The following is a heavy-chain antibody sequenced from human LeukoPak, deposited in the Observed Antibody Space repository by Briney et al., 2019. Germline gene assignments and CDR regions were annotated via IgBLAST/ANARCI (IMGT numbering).Heavy chain of an antibody. D-gene: IGHD6-13*01. CDR1: GGSFSGYY. Sequence: PSETLSLTCAVYGGSFSGYYWSWIRQPPGKGLEWIWEINHSGSTNYNPSLKSRVTISVDTSKNQFSLKLSSVTAADTAVYYCARRGVARIAAAGIHWGQGTLVTVSS. CDR3: ARRGVARIAAAGIH. J-gene: IGHJ4*02. V-gene: IGHV4-34*01. CDR2: INHSGST.